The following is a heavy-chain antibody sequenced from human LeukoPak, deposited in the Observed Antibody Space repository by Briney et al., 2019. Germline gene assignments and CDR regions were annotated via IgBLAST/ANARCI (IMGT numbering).Heavy chain of an antibody. J-gene: IGHJ5*02. Sequence: GGSLRLSCAASGFTFSSYGMHWVRQAPGKGLEWVAVISYDGSNKYYADSVKGRFTISRDNSKNTLYLQMNSLRAEDTAVYYCAKDLAAESIAPWVDPWGQGTLVTVSS. V-gene: IGHV3-30*18. D-gene: IGHD6-13*01. CDR3: AKDLAAESIAPWVDP. CDR1: GFTFSSYG. CDR2: ISYDGSNK.